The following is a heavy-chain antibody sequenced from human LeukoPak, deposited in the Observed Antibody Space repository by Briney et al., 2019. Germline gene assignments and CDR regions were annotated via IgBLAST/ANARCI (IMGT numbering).Heavy chain of an antibody. V-gene: IGHV5-51*01. CDR3: ARLYDSGGYWGSYAFDI. Sequence: GESLKISCKGSGYRYPSQWIGWVRQMPGKGLEWMGIIYPGDSDTRYSPSFQGQVTISADKSINTAYLQWSSLKASDSGIYYCARLYDSGGYWGSYAFDIWGQGTMVTVSS. CDR1: GYRYPSQW. CDR2: IYPGDSDT. J-gene: IGHJ3*02. D-gene: IGHD3-22*01.